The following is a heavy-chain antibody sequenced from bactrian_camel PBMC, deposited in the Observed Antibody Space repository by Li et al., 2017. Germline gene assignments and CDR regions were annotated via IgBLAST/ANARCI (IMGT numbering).Heavy chain of an antibody. D-gene: IGHD7*01. Sequence: HVQLVESGGGSVQAGGSLRLSCAASRFHSGFVFSTWCMGWFRQAPGKQREGIAVIDNDSSTEYAASVKGRFTISKDNALNTLSLQMNSLRPDDTASYYCAADSRGCALNLWRYWGQGTQVTVS. V-gene: IGHV3S53*01. CDR1: RFHSGFVFSTWC. CDR3: AADSRGCALNLWRY. J-gene: IGHJ4*01. CDR2: IDNDSST.